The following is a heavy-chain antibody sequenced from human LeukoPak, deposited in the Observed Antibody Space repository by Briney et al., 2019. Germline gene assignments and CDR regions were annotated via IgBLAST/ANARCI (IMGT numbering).Heavy chain of an antibody. CDR3: ARPQGLGGFDP. CDR2: IYYSGST. D-gene: IGHD6-19*01. V-gene: IGHV4-59*08. CDR1: GGSISSYY. J-gene: IGHJ5*02. Sequence: SETQSLTCTVSGGSISSYYWSWIRQPPGKGLEWIGYIYYSGSTNYNPSLKSRVTISVDTSKNQFSLKLSSVTAADTAVYYCARPQGLGGFDPWGQGTLVTVSS.